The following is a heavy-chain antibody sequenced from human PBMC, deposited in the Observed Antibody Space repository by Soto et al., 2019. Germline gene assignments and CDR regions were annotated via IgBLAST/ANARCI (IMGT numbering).Heavy chain of an antibody. CDR2: VNAGNENT. V-gene: IGHV1-3*01. CDR3: AREVPYGSSRFDY. J-gene: IGHJ4*02. D-gene: IGHD3-10*01. Sequence: QVHLVQSGAEVKKPGASVKVSCKTSGYTFTNNVIHCVRQAPGQRLEWMGWVNAGNENTKWSREFQARLTLTKDTSATTAYMELSSLTSEDTAIYFCAREVPYGSSRFDYWGQGTLVTVSS. CDR1: GYTFTNNV.